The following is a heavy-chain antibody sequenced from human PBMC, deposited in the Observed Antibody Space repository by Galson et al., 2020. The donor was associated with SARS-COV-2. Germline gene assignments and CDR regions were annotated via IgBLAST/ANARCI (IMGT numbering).Heavy chain of an antibody. J-gene: IGHJ5*02. CDR3: ARGGTPTDYDDSSGSPFDP. CDR1: GFTFSDYY. V-gene: IGHV3-11*06. Sequence: SLKISCAASGFTFSDYYMSWIRQAPGKGLEWVSYISSSSSYTNYADSVKGRFTISRDNAKNSLYLQMNSLRAEDTAVYYCARGGTPTDYDDSSGSPFDPWGQGTLVTVSS. CDR2: ISSSSSYT. D-gene: IGHD3-22*01.